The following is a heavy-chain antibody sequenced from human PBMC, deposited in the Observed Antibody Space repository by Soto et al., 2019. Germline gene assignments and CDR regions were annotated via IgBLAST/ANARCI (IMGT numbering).Heavy chain of an antibody. V-gene: IGHV4-31*03. Sequence: SETLSLTCTVSGGSISSGGYYWSWIRQHPGKGLEWIGYIYYSGGTYYNPSLKSRVTISVDTSKNQFSLKLSSVTAADTAVYYCARSDGSGITYYYGMDVWGQGTTVTVS. CDR2: IYYSGGT. CDR1: GGSISSGGYY. D-gene: IGHD3-10*01. CDR3: ARSDGSGITYYYGMDV. J-gene: IGHJ6*02.